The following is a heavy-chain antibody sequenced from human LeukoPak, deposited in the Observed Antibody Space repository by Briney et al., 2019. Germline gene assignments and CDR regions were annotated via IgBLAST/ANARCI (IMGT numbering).Heavy chain of an antibody. Sequence: PSEPLSLTCTLSGGSISSYYWSWIRQPPGKGLEWIGYIYYSGSTNYNPSLKSRVTISVDTSKNQFSLKLSSVTAADTAVYYCARAPYYFDYWGQGTLVTVSS. CDR2: IYYSGST. CDR1: GGSISSYY. V-gene: IGHV4-59*01. J-gene: IGHJ4*02. CDR3: ARAPYYFDY.